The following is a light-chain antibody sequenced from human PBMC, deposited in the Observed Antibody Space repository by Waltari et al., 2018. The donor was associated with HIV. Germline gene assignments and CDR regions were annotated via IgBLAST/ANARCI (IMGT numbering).Light chain of an antibody. CDR2: EVN. Sequence: QSALTQPPSASGSPGQSVTISCTGTSSDVGGSKYVSWYQHHPGKAPKLMSYEVNRRPSGVPDRFSGSKSANTASLTVSGRQADDEADYYCNSYAGSNNWVFGGGTKLTVL. J-gene: IGLJ3*02. CDR1: SSDVGGSKY. CDR3: NSYAGSNNWV. V-gene: IGLV2-8*01.